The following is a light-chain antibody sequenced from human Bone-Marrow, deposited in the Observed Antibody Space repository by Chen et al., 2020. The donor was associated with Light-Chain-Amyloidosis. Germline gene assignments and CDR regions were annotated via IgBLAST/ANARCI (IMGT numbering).Light chain of an antibody. CDR2: DAS. J-gene: IGKJ4*01. CDR3: QQRSNWPPALT. CDR1: QSVGSY. Sequence: EFVLTQSPATLSLSPGERATLSCRASQSVGSYLAWYQQKPGQAPRLLIYDASNRAIGIPARFSGSGSGTDFTLTISSLEPEDFAVDYCQQRSNWPPALTFGGGTKVEIK. V-gene: IGKV3-11*01.